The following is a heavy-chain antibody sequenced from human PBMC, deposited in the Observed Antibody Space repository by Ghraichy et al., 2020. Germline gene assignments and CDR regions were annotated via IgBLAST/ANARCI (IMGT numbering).Heavy chain of an antibody. D-gene: IGHD3-22*01. CDR2: ISGSGGST. CDR1: GFTFSSYA. J-gene: IGHJ4*02. V-gene: IGHV3-23*01. Sequence: GESLNISCAASGFTFSSYAMSWVRQAPGKGLEWVSAISGSGGSTYYADSVKGRFTISRDNSKNTLYLQMNSLRAEDTAVYYCAKGEGGVVVSHFDYWGQGTLVTVSS. CDR3: AKGEGGVVVSHFDY.